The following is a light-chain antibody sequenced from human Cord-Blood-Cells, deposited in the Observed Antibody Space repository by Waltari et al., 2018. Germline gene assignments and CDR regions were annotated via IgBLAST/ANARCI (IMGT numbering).Light chain of an antibody. CDR2: KDS. Sequence: SYELTRPPSVSVSPGQTARITCAGDAMPKPYVYTYQQKPGKAPVLVIYKDSERPSGIPELFSGSSSGTTVTLTISGVQAEDEADYYCQSADSSGTYVVFGGGTKLTVL. CDR3: QSADSSGTYVV. CDR1: AMPKPY. V-gene: IGLV3-25*02. J-gene: IGLJ2*01.